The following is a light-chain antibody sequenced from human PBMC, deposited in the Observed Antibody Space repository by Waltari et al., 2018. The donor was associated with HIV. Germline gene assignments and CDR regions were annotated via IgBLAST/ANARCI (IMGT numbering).Light chain of an antibody. V-gene: IGKV1-5*03. Sequence: DIHMTHIPYFLSASVGERVTITCRDSQTVDRWLALYQQKPGHAPKLLIYKVSSLESGVPSRCSGSGSGTEFTLTISSLQPDDFATYYCQQYSTYSCTFGQGTKLDIK. CDR2: KVS. J-gene: IGKJ2*02. CDR3: QQYSTYSCT. CDR1: QTVDRW.